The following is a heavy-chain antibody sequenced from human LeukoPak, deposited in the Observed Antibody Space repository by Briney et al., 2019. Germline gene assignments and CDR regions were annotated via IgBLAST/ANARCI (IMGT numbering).Heavy chain of an antibody. J-gene: IGHJ5*02. CDR1: GGSISSYY. Sequence: SETLSLTCTVSGGSISSYYWSCSPQPAGKGLEWIGRIYFSGSTNYNPSLKSRVTMSVDTSKNQFSLTLSSVTAADTAVYYCARVSLYAIAADAWGQGTLVTVSS. CDR2: IYFSGST. CDR3: ARVSLYAIAADA. V-gene: IGHV4-4*07. D-gene: IGHD6-13*01.